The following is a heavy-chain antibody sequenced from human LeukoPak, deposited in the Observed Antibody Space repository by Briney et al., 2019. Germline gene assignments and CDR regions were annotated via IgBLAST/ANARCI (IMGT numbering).Heavy chain of an antibody. CDR3: AKEITMIVVNTLPGLDY. CDR1: GSFSESY. D-gene: IGHD3-22*01. V-gene: IGHV3-11*05. Sequence: GGSLRLSCVVSGSFSESYRSWIRQTPGKGLEWLAYISESSGDICYADSVKGRFTISRDNSNNTLYLQMNSLRAEDTAVYYCAKEITMIVVNTLPGLDYWGQGTLVTVSS. CDR2: ISESSGDI. J-gene: IGHJ4*02.